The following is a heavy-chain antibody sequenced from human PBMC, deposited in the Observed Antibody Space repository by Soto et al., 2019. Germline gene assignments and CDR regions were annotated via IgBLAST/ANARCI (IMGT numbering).Heavy chain of an antibody. J-gene: IGHJ6*02. CDR1: GYTFTGYY. CDR3: ARGLEVLRFLEWYHYGMDV. Sequence: ASVKVSCKASGYTFTGYYMHWVRQAPGQGLEWMGWINPNSGGTNYAQKFQGRVTMTRDTSISTAYMELSRLRSDDTAVYYCARGLEVLRFLEWYHYGMDVWGQGTTVTVS. V-gene: IGHV1-2*02. D-gene: IGHD3-3*01. CDR2: INPNSGGT.